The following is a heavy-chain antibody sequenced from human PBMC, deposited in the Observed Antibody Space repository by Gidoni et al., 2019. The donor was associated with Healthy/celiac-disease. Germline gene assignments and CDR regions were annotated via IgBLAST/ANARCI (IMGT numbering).Heavy chain of an antibody. CDR3: AKFGGYCSGGSCYRGTHLFDY. Sequence: VQLVASWGGLVQPGGSLRLSCAAYGFTFSSYAIIWVRQAPGKGLECVSALSGSGGGTYYADSVKGRFTISRDNSKNTLYLQMNSLRAEDTAVYYCAKFGGYCSGGSCYRGTHLFDYWGQGTLVTVSS. J-gene: IGHJ4*02. CDR1: GFTFSSYA. D-gene: IGHD2-15*01. V-gene: IGHV3-23*04. CDR2: LSGSGGGT.